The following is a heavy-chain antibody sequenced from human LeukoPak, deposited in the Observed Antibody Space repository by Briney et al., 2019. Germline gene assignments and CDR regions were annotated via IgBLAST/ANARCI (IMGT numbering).Heavy chain of an antibody. Sequence: GGSLRLSCAASGFTFSSYGMHWVRQAPGKGLEWVAFIRYDGSNKYYADSVKGRFTISRDNSKNSLYLQMSSLRAEDTAVYYCAKARELVPAASGKYYFDYWGQGTLVTVSS. CDR3: AKARELVPAASGKYYFDY. J-gene: IGHJ4*02. CDR1: GFTFSSYG. V-gene: IGHV3-30*02. CDR2: IRYDGSNK. D-gene: IGHD2-2*01.